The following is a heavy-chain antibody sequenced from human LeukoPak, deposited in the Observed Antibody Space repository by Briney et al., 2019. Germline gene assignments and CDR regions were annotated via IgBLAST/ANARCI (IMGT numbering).Heavy chain of an antibody. J-gene: IGHJ4*02. CDR3: ARDSFGELLPSSYYFDY. D-gene: IGHD3-10*01. Sequence: GGSLRLSCAASGFTFSSYSMTWVRQAPGKGLEWVSSISSSSSYIYYADSVKGRFTISRDNAKNSLYLQMNSLRAEDTAVYYCARDSFGELLPSSYYFDYWGQGTLVTVSS. CDR1: GFTFSSYS. V-gene: IGHV3-21*01. CDR2: ISSSSSYI.